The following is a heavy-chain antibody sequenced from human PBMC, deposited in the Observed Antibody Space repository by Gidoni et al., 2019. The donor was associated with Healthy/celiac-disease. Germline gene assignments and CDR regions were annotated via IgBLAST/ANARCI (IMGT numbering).Heavy chain of an antibody. CDR2: ISAYNGNT. CDR3: ARDYHFLSIVVVPAADPERGWFDP. Sequence: QVQLVQSGAEVKKPGASVKVSCKASGYTFTSYGISWVRQAPGQGLEWMGWISAYNGNTNYAQKLQGRVTMTTDTSTSTAYMELRSLRSDDTAVYYCARDYHFLSIVVVPAADPERGWFDPWGQGTLVTVSS. J-gene: IGHJ5*02. D-gene: IGHD2-2*01. CDR1: GYTFTSYG. V-gene: IGHV1-18*01.